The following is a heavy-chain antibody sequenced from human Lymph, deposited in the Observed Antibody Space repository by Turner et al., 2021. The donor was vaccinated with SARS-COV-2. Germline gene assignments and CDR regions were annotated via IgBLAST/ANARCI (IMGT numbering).Heavy chain of an antibody. CDR3: ARDLGPLAFDI. Sequence: EVQLVETGGGLIQPGGSLRLSCAASGFTVSNNYMSWVRQAPGKGLEWVSVIYIGGTTYYADSVKGRFTISRDNSKNTLYLQMNSLRAEDTAVYYCARDLGPLAFDIWGQGTMVTVSS. CDR2: IYIGGTT. CDR1: GFTVSNNY. V-gene: IGHV3-53*02. J-gene: IGHJ3*02.